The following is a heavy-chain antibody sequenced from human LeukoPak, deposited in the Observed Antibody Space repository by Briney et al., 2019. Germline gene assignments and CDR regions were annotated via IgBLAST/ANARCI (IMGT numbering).Heavy chain of an antibody. J-gene: IGHJ3*02. V-gene: IGHV1-18*01. D-gene: IGHD3-22*01. CDR3: ASLKNYYDSSGYLVTDAFDI. CDR1: GYTFTTYN. Sequence: VASVKVSCKASGYTFTTYNINWVRQAPGQGLEWMGWISGYNGNTNYVQKLQGRVTMTTDTSTSTAYMELRNLKSDDTAVYYCASLKNYYDSSGYLVTDAFDIWGQGTMVTVSS. CDR2: ISGYNGNT.